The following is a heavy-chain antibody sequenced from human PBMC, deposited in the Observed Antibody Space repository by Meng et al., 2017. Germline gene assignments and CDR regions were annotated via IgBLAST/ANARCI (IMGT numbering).Heavy chain of an antibody. D-gene: IGHD1-26*01. V-gene: IGHV3-30*04. J-gene: IGHJ4*02. CDR3: ARDLRGASDY. Sequence: VQLVESGGGVVQPGRSLRLSCAASGFTFSSYAMHWVRQAPGKGLEWVAVISYDGSNKYYADSVKGRFTISRDNSKNTLYLQMNSLRAEDTAVYYCARDLRGASDYWGQGTLVTVSS. CDR2: ISYDGSNK. CDR1: GFTFSSYA.